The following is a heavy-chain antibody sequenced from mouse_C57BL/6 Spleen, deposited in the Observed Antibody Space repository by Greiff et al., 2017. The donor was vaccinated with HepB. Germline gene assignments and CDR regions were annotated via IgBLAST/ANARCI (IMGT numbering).Heavy chain of an antibody. V-gene: IGHV1-42*01. CDR3: ARLRRGYYAMDY. J-gene: IGHJ4*01. D-gene: IGHD2-12*01. Sequence: DVQLQESGPELVKPGASVKISCKASGYSFTGYYMNWVKQSPEKSLEWIGEINPSTGGTTYNQKFKAKATLTVDKSSSTAYMQLKSLTSEDSAVYYCARLRRGYYAMDYWGQGTSVTVSS. CDR2: INPSTGGT. CDR1: GYSFTGYY.